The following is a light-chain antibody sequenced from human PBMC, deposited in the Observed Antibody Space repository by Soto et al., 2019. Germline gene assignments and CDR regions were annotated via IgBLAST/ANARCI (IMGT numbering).Light chain of an antibody. CDR1: SSNIGSNY. Sequence: QSVLTQPPSASGTPGQRVTISCSGSSSNIGSNYVYWYQQLPGTAPKLLIYRNNQRPSGVPDRFSGSKSGTSASLAISGLPSQDEADYYCAAWDDSLSGVVFGAGTKLTVL. J-gene: IGLJ2*01. CDR3: AAWDDSLSGVV. CDR2: RNN. V-gene: IGLV1-47*01.